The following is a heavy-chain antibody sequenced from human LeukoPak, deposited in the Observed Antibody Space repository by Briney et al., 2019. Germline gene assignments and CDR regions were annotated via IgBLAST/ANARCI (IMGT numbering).Heavy chain of an antibody. CDR3: ARRKGSSWSMDY. CDR1: GYSFTSYW. Sequence: GGFLKISWKGSGYSFTSYWIGWVRQVPGEGLGGMGIIYSGESDSRYSPSFQGQVTISADKSISTAYLQWSSLKASDTAMYYCARRKGSSWSMDYWGQGTLVTVSS. CDR2: IYSGESDS. J-gene: IGHJ4*02. V-gene: IGHV5-51*01. D-gene: IGHD6-13*01.